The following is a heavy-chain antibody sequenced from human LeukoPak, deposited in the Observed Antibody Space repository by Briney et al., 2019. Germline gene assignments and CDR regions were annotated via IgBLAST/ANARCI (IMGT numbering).Heavy chain of an antibody. CDR3: MGIAVAGTAFDY. CDR2: IYPGDSDT. D-gene: IGHD6-19*01. CDR1: GYTFTGYY. J-gene: IGHJ4*02. V-gene: IGHV5-51*01. Sequence: KVSCKASGYTFTGYYMHWVRQAPGQGLEWMGIIYPGDSDTRYSPSFQGQVTISADKSISTAYLQWSSLKASDTAMYYCMGIAVAGTAFDYWGQGTLVTVSS.